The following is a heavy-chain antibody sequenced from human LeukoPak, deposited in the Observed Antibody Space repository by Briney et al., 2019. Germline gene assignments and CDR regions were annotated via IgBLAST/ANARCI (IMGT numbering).Heavy chain of an antibody. J-gene: IGHJ4*02. CDR1: GVIVRSNC. CDR2: ISSSSSYI. D-gene: IGHD1-26*01. V-gene: IGHV3-21*01. Sequence: GGSLRLSCVGSGVIVRSNCMTWVRQAPGKGLEWVSSISSSSSYIYYADSVKGRFTISRDNAKNSLYLQMNSLRAEDTAVYYCARDFLGRDWGQGTLVTVSS. CDR3: ARDFLGRD.